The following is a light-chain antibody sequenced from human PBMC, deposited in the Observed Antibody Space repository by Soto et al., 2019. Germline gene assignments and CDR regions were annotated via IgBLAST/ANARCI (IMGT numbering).Light chain of an antibody. CDR1: ISDVGGYNS. CDR3: SSYTTSTTYV. J-gene: IGLJ1*01. Sequence: QSVLTQPASVSGSPGQSITISCTGTISDVGGYNSVSWYQQHPGKAPKLMIYEVRNWPSGVSYRFSGSKSANTASLTISGLQAEDEADYYCSSYTTSTTYVFGTGTKVTVL. CDR2: EVR. V-gene: IGLV2-14*01.